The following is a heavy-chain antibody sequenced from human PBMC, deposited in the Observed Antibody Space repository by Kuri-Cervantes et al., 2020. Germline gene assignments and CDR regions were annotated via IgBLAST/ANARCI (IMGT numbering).Heavy chain of an antibody. Sequence: GGSLRLSCKASGGTFSSYAISWVRQAPGQGLEWMGGIIPIFGTANYAQKFQGRVTITADESTSTAYMELSSLRSEDTAVYYCARVVVAATGLGLLRPYYYYYYGMDVWGQGTTVTVSS. J-gene: IGHJ6*02. CDR3: ARVVVAATGLGLLRPYYYYYYGMDV. D-gene: IGHD2-15*01. CDR2: IIPIFGTA. CDR1: GGTFSSYA. V-gene: IGHV1-69*01.